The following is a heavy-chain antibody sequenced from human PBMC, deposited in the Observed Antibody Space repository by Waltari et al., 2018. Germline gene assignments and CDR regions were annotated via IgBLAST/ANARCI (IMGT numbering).Heavy chain of an antibody. Sequence: QLQLQESGPGLVKPSETLSFTCSVSGVSITSSRHYWAWIRQPPGQGLEWIATMSYRGATYSSPALKSRVTISRDTSKNQLALKLGSVTAADTAIYYCATYIGASLGTAAFDGWGQGTMVTVSS. D-gene: IGHD5-12*01. CDR3: ATYIGASLGTAAFDG. J-gene: IGHJ3*01. CDR2: MSYRGAT. CDR1: GVSITSSRHY. V-gene: IGHV4-39*01.